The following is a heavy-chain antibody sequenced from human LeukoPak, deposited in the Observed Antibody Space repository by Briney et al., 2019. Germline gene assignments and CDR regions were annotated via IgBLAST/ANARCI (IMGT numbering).Heavy chain of an antibody. CDR3: AKDLGDNDYSYYGLDV. CDR1: GFTFSSYA. V-gene: IGHV3-23*01. D-gene: IGHD3-16*01. Sequence: PGGSLRLSCAASGFTFSSYAMTWVRQAPGKGLEWVSSISGGGGGSTYYAESVKGRFIISRDNSRATLYLQMNSLRVEDAAVYYCAKDLGDNDYSYYGLDVWGQGTTVTVSS. J-gene: IGHJ6*02. CDR2: ISGGGGGST.